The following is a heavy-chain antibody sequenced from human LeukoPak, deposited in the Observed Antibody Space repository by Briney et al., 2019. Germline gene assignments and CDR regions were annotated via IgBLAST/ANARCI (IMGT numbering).Heavy chain of an antibody. J-gene: IGHJ4*02. Sequence: SGGSLRLSCAASGFTFSSYGMHWVRQAPGKGLEWVAFMRYDGSNKYYADSVKGRFTISRDNSKNTLYLQMNSLRAEDTAVYYCAKEGYNWNDGEYWGQGTLVTVSS. V-gene: IGHV3-30*02. CDR3: AKEGYNWNDGEY. D-gene: IGHD1-1*01. CDR1: GFTFSSYG. CDR2: MRYDGSNK.